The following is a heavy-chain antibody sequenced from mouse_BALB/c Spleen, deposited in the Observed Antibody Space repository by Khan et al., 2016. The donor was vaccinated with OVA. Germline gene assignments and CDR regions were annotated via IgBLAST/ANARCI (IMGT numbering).Heavy chain of an antibody. J-gene: IGHJ1*01. CDR1: GYSFTSYW. CDR3: TRSYDWYFDV. CDR2: IYPGTSDT. D-gene: IGHD1-1*01. V-gene: IGHV1-5*01. Sequence: EVKLMESGTVLARPGASVKMSCKASGYSFTSYWMHWVKQRPGQGLEWIGAIYPGTSDTNYNQKFKDKAKLTAGTSAGTAYMEISSLTNEDSAVYYCTRSYDWYFDVWGAGTTVTVSS.